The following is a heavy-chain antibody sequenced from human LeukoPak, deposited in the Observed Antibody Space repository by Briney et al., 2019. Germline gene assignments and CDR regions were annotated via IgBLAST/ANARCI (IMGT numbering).Heavy chain of an antibody. D-gene: IGHD3-10*01. Sequence: GGSLRLSCAASGFTFSSYSMNWVRQAPGKGLEWVSSISSSSSYIYYADSAKGRFTISRDNAKNSLYLQMNSLRAEDTAVYYCATYFNSASFKGGAFDIWGQGTMLTVPS. CDR1: GFTFSSYS. CDR2: ISSSSSYI. CDR3: ATYFNSASFKGGAFDI. V-gene: IGHV3-21*04. J-gene: IGHJ3*02.